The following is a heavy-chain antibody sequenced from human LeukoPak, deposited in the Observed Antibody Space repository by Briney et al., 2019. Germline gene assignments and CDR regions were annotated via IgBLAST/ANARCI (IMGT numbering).Heavy chain of an antibody. CDR3: ARDLRSSGWYYFDY. V-gene: IGHV3-21*01. D-gene: IGHD6-19*01. Sequence: GGSLRPSFAAPGFTSISYSRNWFRRAPGKGLSWSQSISSSSTYIYYADSVKGRFTISRDNAKNSLYLQMNSLRAEDTAVYYCARDLRSSGWYYFDYWGQGTLVTVSS. J-gene: IGHJ4*02. CDR1: GFTSISYS. CDR2: ISSSSTYI.